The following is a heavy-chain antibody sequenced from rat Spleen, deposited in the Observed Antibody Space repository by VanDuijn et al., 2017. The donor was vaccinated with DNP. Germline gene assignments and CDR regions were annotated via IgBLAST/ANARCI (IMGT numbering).Heavy chain of an antibody. V-gene: IGHV1-43*01. CDR1: GSTFTSYY. D-gene: IGHD1-6*01. CDR3: PRPLPAAYGSFFDS. Sequence: QVQLQQSGAELAKPGSSVKISCKASGSTFTSYYLRWIKQTTGQGLEYIGCINTGSGDTNYNEKFKGRDTLTVDKSSSTAFLQFNSLTPGDSAVNYCPRPLPAAYGSFFDSWGQVVMVTVSS. J-gene: IGHJ2*01. CDR2: INTGSGDT.